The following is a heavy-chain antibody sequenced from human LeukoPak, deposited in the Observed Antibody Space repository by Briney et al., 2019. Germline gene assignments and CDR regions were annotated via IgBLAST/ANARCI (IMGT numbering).Heavy chain of an antibody. CDR1: GDSIRRSSYY. J-gene: IGHJ4*02. CDR2: IYYSGNT. V-gene: IGHV4-39*07. CDR3: ARGDSNTWYPTGLHFNY. D-gene: IGHD6-13*01. Sequence: SETLSLTCTVSGDSIRRSSYYWGWIRQPPGKGLEWIGSIYYSGNTYYNSSLESRVTISVDTSRTQFSLKLNSVTAADTAVYYCARGDSNTWYPTGLHFNYWGQGTLVSVSS.